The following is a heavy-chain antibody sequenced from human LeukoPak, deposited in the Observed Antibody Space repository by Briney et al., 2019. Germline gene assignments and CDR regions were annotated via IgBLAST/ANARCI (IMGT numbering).Heavy chain of an antibody. CDR2: INPNSGGT. Sequence: ASVKVSCKASGYTFTGYYMHWVRQAPGQGLEWMGWINPNSGGTNCAQKFQGRVTMTRDTSISTAYMELSRLRSDDTAVYYCAREYSQHNYYGSGSHPDYWGQGTLVTVSS. J-gene: IGHJ4*02. CDR1: GYTFTGYY. D-gene: IGHD3-10*01. V-gene: IGHV1-2*02. CDR3: AREYSQHNYYGSGSHPDY.